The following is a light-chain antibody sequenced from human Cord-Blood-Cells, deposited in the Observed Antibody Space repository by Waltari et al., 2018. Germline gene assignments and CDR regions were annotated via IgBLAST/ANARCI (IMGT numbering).Light chain of an antibody. CDR2: AAS. Sequence: DIQMTQSPSSLSASVGDRVTITCRASQSISSYLNWYQQKPGKAPKRLIYAASSLQSGVPSRFSGSGSATDFTLTISSLQPEDFATYYCQQSYSTPLTFGGGTKVEIK. V-gene: IGKV1-39*01. CDR1: QSISSY. CDR3: QQSYSTPLT. J-gene: IGKJ4*01.